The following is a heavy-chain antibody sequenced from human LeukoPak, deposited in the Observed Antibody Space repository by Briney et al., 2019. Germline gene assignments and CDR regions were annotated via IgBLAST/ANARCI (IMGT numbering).Heavy chain of an antibody. V-gene: IGHV1-2*02. D-gene: IGHD4-17*01. Sequence: ASVKLSCKASGYTFTGYYMHWVRQAPGQGLEWMGWINPNNGGTNYAQKFQGRVTMTRDTSISTAYMELSRLRSDDTAVYYCGRGLYGDYWFDPWGQGSLLTVSS. CDR2: INPNNGGT. CDR1: GYTFTGYY. CDR3: GRGLYGDYWFDP. J-gene: IGHJ5*02.